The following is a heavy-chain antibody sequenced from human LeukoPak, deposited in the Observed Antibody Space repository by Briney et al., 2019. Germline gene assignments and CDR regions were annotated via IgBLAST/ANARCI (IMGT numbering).Heavy chain of an antibody. D-gene: IGHD3-16*01. CDR1: GVSISSYY. V-gene: IGHV4-59*01. Sequence: SETLSLTCTVSGVSISSYYWSWLRQPPGKGLEWIGYIYYSGSTNYSPSLKSRVNISLDTSKNQFSLNLSSVTAADTAMYYCVRQRSAPYYFDYWGQGTLVTVSS. CDR2: IYYSGST. J-gene: IGHJ4*02. CDR3: VRQRSAPYYFDY.